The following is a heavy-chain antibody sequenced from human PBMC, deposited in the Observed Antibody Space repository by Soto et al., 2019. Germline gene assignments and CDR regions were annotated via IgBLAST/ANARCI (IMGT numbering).Heavy chain of an antibody. CDR2: IYYSGST. CDR3: AREGGYYGSGTYPI. J-gene: IGHJ3*02. Sequence: PSETLSLTCTVSGGSISSYYWSWIRHPPGKGLEWIGYIYYSGSTNYNPSLKSRVTISVDTSKNQFSLKLSSVTAADTAVYYCAREGGYYGSGTYPIWGQGTMVTVSS. D-gene: IGHD3-10*01. V-gene: IGHV4-59*01. CDR1: GGSISSYY.